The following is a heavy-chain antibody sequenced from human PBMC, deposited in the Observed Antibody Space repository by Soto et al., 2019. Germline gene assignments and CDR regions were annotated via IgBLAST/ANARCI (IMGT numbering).Heavy chain of an antibody. CDR1: GGSISSGDYY. V-gene: IGHV4-30-4*01. D-gene: IGHD1-26*01. Sequence: PSETLSLTCTVSGGSISSGDYYWSWIRQPPGKGLEWIGYIYYSGSTYYNTSLKSRVTISVDTSKNQFSLKLSSVTAADTAVYFCASPSHISGSYRSYYFDYWGQGTLVTVSS. CDR3: ASPSHISGSYRSYYFDY. J-gene: IGHJ4*02. CDR2: IYYSGST.